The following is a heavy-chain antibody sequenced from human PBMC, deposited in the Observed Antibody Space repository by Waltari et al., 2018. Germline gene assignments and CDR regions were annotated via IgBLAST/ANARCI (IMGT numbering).Heavy chain of an antibody. CDR2: INPKNGDT. D-gene: IGHD1-26*01. V-gene: IGHV1-2*02. J-gene: IGHJ4*02. Sequence: QVQLVQSGTEVKKPGASVRVSCQASGYPFSEYHLHWVRQTPGQGFEWMGWINPKNGDTSYAQNFLGRVTMTRDTSINTAYMDLSGLRSDDAAVFYCARDPGPIVGAPDFWGQGTLVTVSS. CDR3: ARDPGPIVGAPDF. CDR1: GYPFSEYH.